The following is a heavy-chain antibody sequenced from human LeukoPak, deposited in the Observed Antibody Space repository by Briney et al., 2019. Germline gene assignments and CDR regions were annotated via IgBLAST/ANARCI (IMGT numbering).Heavy chain of an antibody. CDR2: ISYDGSNK. D-gene: IGHD2-21*01. V-gene: IGHV3-30-3*01. CDR1: GFTFSSYA. J-gene: IGHJ3*02. CDR3: ARAAGVVWGAFDI. Sequence: GGSLRLSCAASGFTFSSYAMHWVRQAPGKGLEWVAVISYDGSNKYYADSVKGRFTISRDNSKNTLYLQMNSLRAEDTAVYYRARAAGVVWGAFDIWGQGTMVTVSS.